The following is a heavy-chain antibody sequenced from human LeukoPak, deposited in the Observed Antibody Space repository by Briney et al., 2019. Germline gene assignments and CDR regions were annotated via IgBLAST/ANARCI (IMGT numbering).Heavy chain of an antibody. D-gene: IGHD6-13*01. V-gene: IGHV4-39*01. Sequence: SETLSLTCTVSGDSISGSTYYWAWLRQPPGKGLDWFGSIYYSGTTYYNPSLESRVTMSVDTSKNQFSLKVSSVTATDTAVYYCARQSPAGIAAAGTDYWGQGTLVTVSS. CDR3: ARQSPAGIAAAGTDY. CDR2: IYYSGTT. J-gene: IGHJ4*02. CDR1: GDSISGSTYY.